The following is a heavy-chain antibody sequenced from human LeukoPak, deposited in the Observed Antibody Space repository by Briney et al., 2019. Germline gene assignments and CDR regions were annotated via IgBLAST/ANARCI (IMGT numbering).Heavy chain of an antibody. V-gene: IGHV3-33*06. CDR3: AKGRITMVRGVTD. J-gene: IGHJ4*02. Sequence: GRSLRLSCAASGFTFSSYGMHWVRQAPGKGLEWVAVIWYDGSNKYYADSVKGRFTISRDNSKNTLYLEMNSLRAEDTAVYYCAKGRITMVRGVTDWGQGTLVTVSS. CDR1: GFTFSSYG. D-gene: IGHD3-10*01. CDR2: IWYDGSNK.